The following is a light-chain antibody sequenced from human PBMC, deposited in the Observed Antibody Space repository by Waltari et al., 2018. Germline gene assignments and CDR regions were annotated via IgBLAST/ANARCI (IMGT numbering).Light chain of an antibody. CDR1: SNNVGSEG. CDR3: LAWDTSLATWV. CDR2: RKL. J-gene: IGLJ3*02. V-gene: IGLV10-54*01. Sequence: QAGLTQPPSVSKALKQTATITCIGNSNNVGSEGPVWLQWDQGQPPKLLSFRKLDRPSGIEERFAASRSGNIASLTINGLQPEDETDYFCLAWDTSLATWVSGGGTRLTVL.